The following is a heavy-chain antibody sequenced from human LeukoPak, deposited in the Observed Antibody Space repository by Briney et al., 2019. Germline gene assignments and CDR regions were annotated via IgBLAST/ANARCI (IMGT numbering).Heavy chain of an antibody. D-gene: IGHD6-13*01. J-gene: IGHJ4*02. CDR3: ARQCIAAAGMESPFDY. Sequence: KPGESLKISCKGSGYSFTSYWIGWVRQMPGKGLEWMGIIYPGDSDTRYSPSFQGQVTISADKSISTAYLQWSSLKASDTAMYYCARQCIAAAGMESPFDYWGQGTLVTVSS. CDR1: GYSFTSYW. CDR2: IYPGDSDT. V-gene: IGHV5-51*01.